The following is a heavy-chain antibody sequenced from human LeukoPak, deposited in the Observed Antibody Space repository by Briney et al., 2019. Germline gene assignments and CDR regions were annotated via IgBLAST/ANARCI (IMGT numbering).Heavy chain of an antibody. J-gene: IGHJ4*02. V-gene: IGHV3-23*01. CDR3: AKQPDSSGFPSFFDY. CDR2: LSDSGGST. D-gene: IGHD3-22*01. Sequence: PGGSLRLSCAASGFTFSNYAMTWVRQAPGKGLEWVSSLSDSGGSTYYADSVKGRFTISRDNSKNTLFLQMNSLRAEDTAVYYCAKQPDSSGFPSFFDYWGQETLVTVSS. CDR1: GFTFSNYA.